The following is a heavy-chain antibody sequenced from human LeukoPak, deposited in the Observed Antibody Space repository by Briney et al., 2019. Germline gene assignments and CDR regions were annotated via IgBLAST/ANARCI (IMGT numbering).Heavy chain of an antibody. J-gene: IGHJ4*02. CDR2: IYPGDSDT. D-gene: IGHD2-15*01. Sequence: GESLKISCQTSGYSFTSYWIGWVRQMPGKGLEWMGFIYPGDSDTRYSRSFQGQVTISADKSISSAYLQWSSLKASDTGIYYCARHSRVSGLTGYWGQGTLVTVSS. CDR3: ARHSRVSGLTGY. V-gene: IGHV5-51*01. CDR1: GYSFTSYW.